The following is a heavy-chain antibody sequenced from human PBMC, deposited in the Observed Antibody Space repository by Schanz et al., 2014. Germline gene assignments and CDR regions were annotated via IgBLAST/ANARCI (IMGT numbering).Heavy chain of an antibody. CDR3: ARAARRTRVVPLYFDY. Sequence: VQLLDSGGGLVQPGGSLRLSCAASGFTFSTYAMSWVRQAPGKGLEWVAAMSYDGSIKYYGDSVKGRFTISRDNSKNTLYLHMNTLRSEDTAVYYCARAARRTRVVPLYFDYWGQGTLVTVSS. J-gene: IGHJ4*02. CDR2: MSYDGSIK. D-gene: IGHD2-2*01. CDR1: GFTFSTYA. V-gene: IGHV3-30*03.